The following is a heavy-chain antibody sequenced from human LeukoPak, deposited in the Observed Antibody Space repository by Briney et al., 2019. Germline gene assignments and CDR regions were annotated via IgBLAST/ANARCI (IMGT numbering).Heavy chain of an antibody. J-gene: IGHJ4*02. D-gene: IGHD5-18*01. CDR1: GCTFSSYA. V-gene: IGHV1-69*13. CDR2: IILIFGTA. Sequence: SAVKVTCKASGCTFSSYAISWVRQAPGQGREWMGGIILIFGTANYAQKFQGRVTITADESTSTAYMELSSLRSEDTAVYYCARGGGGYSYGYYYYFDYWGQGTLVTVSS. CDR3: ARGGGGYSYGYYYYFDY.